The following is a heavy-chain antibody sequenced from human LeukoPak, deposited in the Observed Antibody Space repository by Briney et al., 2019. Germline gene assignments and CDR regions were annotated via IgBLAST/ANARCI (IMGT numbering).Heavy chain of an antibody. CDR2: IYTSGST. CDR3: AKGTGGTFYYFDY. Sequence: SHTLSLMCTVSGRPISSGNYQWPWIRQPAGKGLEWIGRIYTSGSTNYNPSLKSRVTISVDTSKNQFSLKLSSVTAADTAVYYCAKGTGGTFYYFDYWGQGTLVTVSS. CDR1: GRPISSGNYQ. V-gene: IGHV4-61*02. D-gene: IGHD2-8*02. J-gene: IGHJ4*02.